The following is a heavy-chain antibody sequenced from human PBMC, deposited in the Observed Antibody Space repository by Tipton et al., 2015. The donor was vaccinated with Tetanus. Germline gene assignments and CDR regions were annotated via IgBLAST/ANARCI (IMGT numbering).Heavy chain of an antibody. CDR2: ISWNSGSI. Sequence: RSLRLSCAASGFTFDDYAMHWVRQAPGKGLEWVSGISWNSGSIGYADSVKGRFTISRDNAKNSLYLQMNSLRAEDTALYYCAKDITMVRGGLDYWGQGTLVTVSS. CDR1: GFTFDDYA. D-gene: IGHD3-10*01. J-gene: IGHJ4*02. V-gene: IGHV3-9*01. CDR3: AKDITMVRGGLDY.